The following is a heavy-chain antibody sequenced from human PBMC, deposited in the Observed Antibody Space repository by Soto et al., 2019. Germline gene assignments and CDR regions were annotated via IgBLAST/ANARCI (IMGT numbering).Heavy chain of an antibody. Sequence: PGGSLRLSCAASGFSFSSYAMSWVRQSPGKGLEWVSAISGSGGSTYYADSVKGRFTISRDNSKNTLYLQMNSLRAEDTAVYYCAKEFPMIGAVTNDYWGQGTRVTVSS. CDR3: AKEFPMIGAVTNDY. CDR2: ISGSGGST. CDR1: GFSFSSYA. J-gene: IGHJ4*02. V-gene: IGHV3-23*01. D-gene: IGHD3-10*01.